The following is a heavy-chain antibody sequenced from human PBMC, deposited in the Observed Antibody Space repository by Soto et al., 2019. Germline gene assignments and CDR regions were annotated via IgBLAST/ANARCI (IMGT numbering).Heavy chain of an antibody. CDR3: AHGSGVLFDP. CDR1: RFTFSRYA. J-gene: IGHJ5*02. D-gene: IGHD3-10*01. CDR2: ISGSGGSS. V-gene: IGHV3-23*01. Sequence: GGSLRFSCAASRFTFSRYAMSWVRQAPGKGLESFSAISGSGGSSYYADSVKGRFTISRDNSKNTLYLQMNSLSAEDTAVYYCAHGSGVLFDPWGQGTLVTVSS.